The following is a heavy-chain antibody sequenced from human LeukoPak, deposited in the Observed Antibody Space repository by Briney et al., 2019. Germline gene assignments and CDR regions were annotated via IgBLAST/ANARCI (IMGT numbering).Heavy chain of an antibody. D-gene: IGHD6-13*01. Sequence: SETLSLTCTVSGGSISSYYWSWIRQPPGKGLEWIGYIYYSGSTNYNPSLKSRVTISVDTSKNQFSLKLSSVTAADTAVYYCARVQTYSSSWYYHYYYMDVWGKGTTVTVSS. CDR1: GGSISSYY. CDR3: ARVQTYSSSWYYHYYYMDV. V-gene: IGHV4-59*01. CDR2: IYYSGST. J-gene: IGHJ6*03.